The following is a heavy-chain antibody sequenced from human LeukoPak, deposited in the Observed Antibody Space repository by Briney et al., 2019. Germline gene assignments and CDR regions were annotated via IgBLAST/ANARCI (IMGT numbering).Heavy chain of an antibody. CDR1: GFTFSSYE. CDR2: ISSSGNI. J-gene: IGHJ4*02. Sequence: PGGSLRLSCAASGFTFSSYEMNWVRQAPGKGLEWVSYISSSGNIYYADSVKGRFTISRDNAKNSLYLQMNSLRAEDAAVYYCARDRPGAPHWGQGTLVTVSS. D-gene: IGHD3-10*01. CDR3: ARDRPGAPH. V-gene: IGHV3-48*03.